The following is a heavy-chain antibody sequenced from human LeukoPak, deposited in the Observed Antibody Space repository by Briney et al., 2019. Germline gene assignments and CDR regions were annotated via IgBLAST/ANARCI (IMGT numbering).Heavy chain of an antibody. CDR2: ISASGLST. CDR1: GFTFSNYA. Sequence: GGSLRLSCVASGFTFSNYAMSWVRQAPGKGLEYVSPISASGLSTYYTDSVRGRFTNSRDNSKNTLYLQMHSLRAEDTAVYYCARDRGSALWGQGTLVTVSS. CDR3: ARDRGSAL. D-gene: IGHD1-26*01. J-gene: IGHJ4*02. V-gene: IGHV3-23*01.